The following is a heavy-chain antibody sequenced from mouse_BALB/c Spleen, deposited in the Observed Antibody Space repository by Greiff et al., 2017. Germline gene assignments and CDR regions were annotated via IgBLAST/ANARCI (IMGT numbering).Heavy chain of an antibody. CDR3: ASEGYGSPRGG. CDR2: INPSTGYT. J-gene: IGHJ2*01. D-gene: IGHD3-1*01. Sequence: QVQLQQSGAELAKPGASVKMSCKASGYTFTSYWMHWVKQRPGQGLEWIGYINPSTGYTEYNQKFKDKATLTADKSSSTAYMQLSSLTSEDSAVYYCASEGYGSPRGGWGQGTTLTVSS. CDR1: GYTFTSYW. V-gene: IGHV1-7*01.